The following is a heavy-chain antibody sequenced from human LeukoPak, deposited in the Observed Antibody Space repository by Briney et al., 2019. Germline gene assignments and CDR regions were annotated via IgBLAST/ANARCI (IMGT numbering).Heavy chain of an antibody. V-gene: IGHV4-39*07. J-gene: IGHJ3*01. D-gene: IGHD3-10*01. CDR2: IYYSGST. Sequence: SETLSLTCTVSGGFISSSSYYWGWIGQPPGKGLEWIGSIYYSGSTYYNPSLKSRVTISVDTSKNQFSLKLSSVTAADTAVYYCAKGRGDAFDVWGQGTMVTVSS. CDR3: AKGRGDAFDV. CDR1: GGFISSSSYY.